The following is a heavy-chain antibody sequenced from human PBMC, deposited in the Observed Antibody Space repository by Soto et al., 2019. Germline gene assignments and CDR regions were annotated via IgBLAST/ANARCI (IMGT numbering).Heavy chain of an antibody. CDR3: ATLDTAEIQTAAY. D-gene: IGHD2-15*01. CDR2: INRGASGT. Sequence: GGSLRLSCAASGFTFRSYAMHWVRHAPGKGLEWVAMINRGASGTHYVDSVKGRFTISRDNAKNSLYLQMNSLRVEDTAVYYCATLDTAEIQTAAYWGQGTLVTVSS. J-gene: IGHJ4*02. CDR1: GFTFRSYA. V-gene: IGHV3-7*01.